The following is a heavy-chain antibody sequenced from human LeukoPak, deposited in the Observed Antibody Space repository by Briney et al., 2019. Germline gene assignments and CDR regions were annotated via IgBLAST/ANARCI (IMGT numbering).Heavy chain of an antibody. D-gene: IGHD2-15*01. CDR3: AIYSPPFDY. CDR2: INHSGST. J-gene: IGHJ4*02. V-gene: IGHV4-34*01. Sequence: SETLSLTCAVYGGSFSGYYWSWIRQPPGKGLEWIGEINHSGSTNYNPSLKSRVTISVDTSKNQFSLKLSSVTAADTAVYYCAIYSPPFDYWGQGTLVTVSS. CDR1: GGSFSGYY.